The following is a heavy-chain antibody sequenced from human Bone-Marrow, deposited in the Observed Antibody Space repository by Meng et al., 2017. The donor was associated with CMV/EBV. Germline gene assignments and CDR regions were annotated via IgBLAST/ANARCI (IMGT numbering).Heavy chain of an antibody. J-gene: IGHJ6*02. V-gene: IGHV4-31*03. D-gene: IGHD6-19*01. Sequence: SATLSSTCTVSGGSISRGGYSWSSIRQHPGKGLEWIGYIYYSGSTYYNPSLKSRVTISVDTSKNQSSLKLSSVTAADTAVYYCARDYSSGWYVSQFGSVLQPNYYYYGMDVWGQGTTVTVSS. CDR2: IYYSGST. CDR3: ARDYSSGWYVSQFGSVLQPNYYYYGMDV. CDR1: GGSISRGGYS.